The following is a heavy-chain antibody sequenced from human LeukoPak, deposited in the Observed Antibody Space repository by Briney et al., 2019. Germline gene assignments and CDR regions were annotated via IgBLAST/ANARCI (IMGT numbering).Heavy chain of an antibody. J-gene: IGHJ4*02. CDR2: IGISSGNT. Sequence: PGGSLRLSCAASGFTFSSYSMNWVRQAPGKGLEWISYIGISSGNTKYADSVKGRFTISGDKAKNSVYLQMNSLRVEDTAVYYCARNTKYAFDNWGQETLVTASS. CDR3: ARNTKYAFDN. V-gene: IGHV3-48*01. D-gene: IGHD2-2*01. CDR1: GFTFSSYS.